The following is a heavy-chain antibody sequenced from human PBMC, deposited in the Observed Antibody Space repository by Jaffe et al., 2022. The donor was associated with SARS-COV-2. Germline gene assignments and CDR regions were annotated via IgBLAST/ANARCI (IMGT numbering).Heavy chain of an antibody. CDR1: GFTFSNYW. Sequence: EVQLVESGGGLVQPGGSLRLSCAASGFTFSNYWMSWVRQAPGKGLEWVANINQDGSEKYYVDPVKGRFTISRDNAKNSLYLQMNTLRAEDTAVYYCARGPFTVLDPHWGQGTLVAVSS. J-gene: IGHJ4*02. CDR2: INQDGSEK. CDR3: ARGPFTVLDPH. D-gene: IGHD3-3*01. V-gene: IGHV3-7*03.